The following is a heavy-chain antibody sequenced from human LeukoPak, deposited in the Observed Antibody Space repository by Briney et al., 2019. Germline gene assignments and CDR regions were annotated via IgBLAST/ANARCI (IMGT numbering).Heavy chain of an antibody. CDR3: ARGDGYNYGSDY. D-gene: IGHD5-24*01. J-gene: IGHJ4*02. CDR2: IYYSGST. V-gene: IGHV4-59*01. CDR1: GGSISSYY. Sequence: SETLSLTCTVSGGSISSYYWSWIRQPPGKGLEWIGYIYYSGSTNYNPSLKSRVTISVETSKNEFSLKLRSVTAADTAVYYCARGDGYNYGSDYWGQGTLVTVSS.